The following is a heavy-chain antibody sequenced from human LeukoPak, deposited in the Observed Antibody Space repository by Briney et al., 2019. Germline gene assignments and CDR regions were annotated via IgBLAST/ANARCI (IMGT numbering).Heavy chain of an antibody. D-gene: IGHD2-21*01. V-gene: IGHV3-30*18. CDR2: ISYDGSNK. Sequence: GGSLRLSCVASGFTFSSYAMSWVRQAPGKGLEWVAVISYDGSNKYYADSVKGRFTISRDNSKNTLYLQMNSLRAEDTAVYYCAKESAYCFDYWGQGTLVTVSS. CDR1: GFTFSSYA. CDR3: AKESAYCFDY. J-gene: IGHJ4*02.